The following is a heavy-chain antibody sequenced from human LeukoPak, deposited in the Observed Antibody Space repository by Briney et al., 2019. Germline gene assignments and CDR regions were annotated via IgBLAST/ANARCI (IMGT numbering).Heavy chain of an antibody. V-gene: IGHV5-51*01. J-gene: IGHJ5*02. D-gene: IGHD5-12*01. CDR3: ARHVTTVATSWFDP. Sequence: RGESLKISCKGSGYSFTNYWIGWVRQLPGKGLEWMGFIYPGESNIRYSPSFQGQVTISADKSITTAYLQWSSLKASDTAMYYCARHVTTVATSWFDPWGQGTLVTVSS. CDR1: GYSFTNYW. CDR2: IYPGESNI.